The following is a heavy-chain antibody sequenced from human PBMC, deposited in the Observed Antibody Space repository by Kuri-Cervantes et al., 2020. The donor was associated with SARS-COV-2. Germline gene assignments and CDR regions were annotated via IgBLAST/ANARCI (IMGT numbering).Heavy chain of an antibody. CDR2: TYYRSKWYN. CDR3: AISFRDFWSGWDAFDI. V-gene: IGHV6-1*01. CDR1: GDSVSSNSAA. J-gene: IGHJ3*02. Sequence: SQTLSLTCAIFGDSVSSNSAAWNWIRQSPSRGLEWLGRTYYRSKWYNDYAVSVKSRITINPDTSKNQFSLQLNSVTPEDTAVYYCAISFRDFWSGWDAFDIWGQGTMVTVSS. D-gene: IGHD3-3*01.